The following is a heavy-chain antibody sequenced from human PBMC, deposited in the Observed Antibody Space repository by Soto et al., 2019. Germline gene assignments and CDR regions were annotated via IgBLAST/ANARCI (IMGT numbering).Heavy chain of an antibody. Sequence: PGGSLRLSCAASGFTFSSHHMNWVRQAPGKGLEWVSYLSSRSRAIYYADSVRGRFTISRDNAKNSLYLQMDSLRDEDTAIYYCTRDYGRGYAMDVWGQGTTVTVSS. CDR3: TRDYGRGYAMDV. CDR1: GFTFSSHH. V-gene: IGHV3-48*02. D-gene: IGHD3-10*01. CDR2: LSSRSRAI. J-gene: IGHJ6*02.